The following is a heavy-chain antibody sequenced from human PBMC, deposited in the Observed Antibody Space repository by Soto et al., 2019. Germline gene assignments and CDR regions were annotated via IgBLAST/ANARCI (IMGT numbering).Heavy chain of an antibody. J-gene: IGHJ6*02. CDR1: GGTFSSYT. CDR3: ARAKPYYYGMDV. Sequence: QVQLVQSGAEVKKPGSSVKVSCKASGGTFSSYTISWVRQAPGQGLEWMGRIIPILGIANYAQKFQGRVTITADNSTSTAYMELSSLRSEDTAVYYCARAKPYYYGMDVWGQGTTVTVSS. V-gene: IGHV1-69*02. CDR2: IIPILGIA.